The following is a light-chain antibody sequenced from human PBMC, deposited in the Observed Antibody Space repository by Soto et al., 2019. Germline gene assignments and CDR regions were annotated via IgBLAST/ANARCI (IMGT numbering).Light chain of an antibody. CDR3: SSFTSSGTRV. V-gene: IGLV2-14*01. J-gene: IGLJ1*01. CDR1: SSDIGGYNY. Sequence: QSVLTQPASVSGSPGQSITISCTGTSSDIGGYNYVSWFQQHPDKAPKLMIYDVHGRPSGVSNRFSGSKSGNTASLTISGLQAEDEADYYCSSFTSSGTRVVGTGTKLTVL. CDR2: DVH.